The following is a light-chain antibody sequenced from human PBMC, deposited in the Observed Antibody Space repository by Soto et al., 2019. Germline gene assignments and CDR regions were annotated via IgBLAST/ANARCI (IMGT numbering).Light chain of an antibody. Sequence: EIVLTHSPATLSLSPGERATLFFSASQSVSSYFAWYQQKPGQAPNLLIYDASNRATGIPARFSGSGSGTDFTLTISSLEPEDFAVYYCQQRSNWPLTFGQGTRLEIK. V-gene: IGKV3-11*01. CDR3: QQRSNWPLT. CDR2: DAS. CDR1: QSVSSY. J-gene: IGKJ5*01.